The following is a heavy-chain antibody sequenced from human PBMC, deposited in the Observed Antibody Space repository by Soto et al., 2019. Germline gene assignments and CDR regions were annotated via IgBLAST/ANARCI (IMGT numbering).Heavy chain of an antibody. Sequence: APVKVSCKASGYTFTGYYMHWVRQAPGQGLEWMGWINPNSGGTNYAQKFQGWVTMTRDTSISTAYMELSRLRSDDTAVYYCASWAVRGENDAFDIWGQGTMVTVS. CDR2: INPNSGGT. CDR1: GYTFTGYY. CDR3: ASWAVRGENDAFDI. J-gene: IGHJ3*02. V-gene: IGHV1-2*04. D-gene: IGHD3-10*01.